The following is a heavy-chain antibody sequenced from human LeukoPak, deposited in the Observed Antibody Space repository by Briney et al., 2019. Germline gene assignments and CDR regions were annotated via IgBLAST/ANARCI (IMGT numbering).Heavy chain of an antibody. Sequence: SETLSLTCTVSGGSISSGGYYWSWIRQPPGQGLEWIGYIYYSGSTNYNPSLKSRVTISVDTSKNQFSLKLSSVTAADTAVYYCARRQIDCSTTSCYVDYWGQGTLVTVSS. D-gene: IGHD2-2*01. CDR2: IYYSGST. CDR3: ARRQIDCSTTSCYVDY. J-gene: IGHJ4*02. CDR1: GGSISSGGYY. V-gene: IGHV4-61*08.